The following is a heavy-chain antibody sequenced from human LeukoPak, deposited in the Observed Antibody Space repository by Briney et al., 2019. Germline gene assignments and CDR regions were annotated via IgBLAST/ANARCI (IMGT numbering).Heavy chain of an antibody. CDR2: ISYDGSNK. J-gene: IGHJ4*02. CDR3: AKELRGDDILTGLLSY. Sequence: GGSLRLSCAASGFTFSSYGMHWVRQAPGKGLEWVAVISYDGSNKYYADSVKGRFTISRDNSKNTLYLQINSLRAEDTAVYYCAKELRGDDILTGLLSYWGQGTLVTVSS. V-gene: IGHV3-30*18. D-gene: IGHD3-9*01. CDR1: GFTFSSYG.